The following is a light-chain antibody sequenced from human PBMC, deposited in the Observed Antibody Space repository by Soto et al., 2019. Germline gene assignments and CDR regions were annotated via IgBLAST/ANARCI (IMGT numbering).Light chain of an antibody. CDR2: AAS. CDR1: QGISNY. CDR3: QKYNSAPWT. J-gene: IGKJ1*01. V-gene: IGKV1-27*01. Sequence: DIQMTQSPSTLSGSVGDRVTITCRASQGISNYLAWYQQKPGKVPKLLIYAASTLQLGVPSRFSGSGSGTDFTLTISSLQPEDVATYYCQKYNSAPWTFDQGTKVDNK.